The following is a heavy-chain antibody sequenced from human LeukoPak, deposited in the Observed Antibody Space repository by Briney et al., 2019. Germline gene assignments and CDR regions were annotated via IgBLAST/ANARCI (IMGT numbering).Heavy chain of an antibody. D-gene: IGHD2-15*01. V-gene: IGHV1-46*01. CDR2: INPSGGST. CDR1: GYTFTSYY. J-gene: IGHJ6*02. Sequence: VASVKVSCKASGYTFTSYYMHWVRQAPRQGLEWMGIINPSGGSTSYAQKFQGRVTMTRDTSTSTVYMELSSLRSEDTAVYYCARDLMDIVVVVAPYYYGMDVWGQGTTVTVSS. CDR3: ARDLMDIVVVVAPYYYGMDV.